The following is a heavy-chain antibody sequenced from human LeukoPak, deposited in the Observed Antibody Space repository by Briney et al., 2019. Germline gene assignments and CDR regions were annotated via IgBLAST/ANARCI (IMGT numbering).Heavy chain of an antibody. CDR3: ARLGAHYYDSSGYEDFDY. CDR1: GFTVSSNY. J-gene: IGHJ4*02. Sequence: PGGSLRLSCAASGFTVSSNYMSWVRQAPGKGLEWVSVIYSGGSTYYADSVRGRFTISRDNSKNTLYLQMNSLRAEDTAVYYCARLGAHYYDSSGYEDFDYGGQGTLVTVSS. CDR2: IYSGGST. D-gene: IGHD3-22*01. V-gene: IGHV3-53*01.